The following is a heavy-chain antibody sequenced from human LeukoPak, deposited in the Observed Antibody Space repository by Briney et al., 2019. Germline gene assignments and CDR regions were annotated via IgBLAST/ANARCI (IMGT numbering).Heavy chain of an antibody. CDR1: GFTFSSYS. CDR2: ISSSSYI. J-gene: IGHJ4*02. D-gene: IGHD6-13*01. CDR3: ARDIAPAGLFFDY. Sequence: PGGSLRLSCAASGFTFSSYSMNWVRQAPGKGLEWVSSISSSSYIYYADSVKGRFTISRDNAKNSLYLQMNSLRAEDTAVYYCARDIAPAGLFFDYWGQGTLVTVSS. V-gene: IGHV3-21*01.